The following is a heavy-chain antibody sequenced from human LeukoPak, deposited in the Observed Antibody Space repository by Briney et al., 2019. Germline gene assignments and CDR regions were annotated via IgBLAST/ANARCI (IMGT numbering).Heavy chain of an antibody. CDR1: GGSISSSSYY. V-gene: IGHV4-39*01. CDR2: IYYSGST. Sequence: PSETLSLTCTVSGGSISSSSYYWGWIRHPPGKGRDGIGSIYYSGSTYYNPSLKSRVTISVDTSKNQFSLKLSSVTAADTAVYYCASSYYYGSGSYYFDYWGQGTLVTVSS. CDR3: ASSYYYGSGSYYFDY. J-gene: IGHJ4*02. D-gene: IGHD3-10*01.